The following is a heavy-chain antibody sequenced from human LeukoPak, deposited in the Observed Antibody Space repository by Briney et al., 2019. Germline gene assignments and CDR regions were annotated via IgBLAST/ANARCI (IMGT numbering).Heavy chain of an antibody. J-gene: IGHJ4*02. D-gene: IGHD2-15*01. V-gene: IGHV5-51*01. Sequence: GESLQISCKGSGYSFTSYWIGWVRQMPGKGLEWMGIIYPGDSDTRYSPSFQGQVTISADKSISTAYLQWSSLKASDTAMYYCARGRYCSGGSCYVFDYWGQGTLVTVSS. CDR1: GYSFTSYW. CDR3: ARGRYCSGGSCYVFDY. CDR2: IYPGDSDT.